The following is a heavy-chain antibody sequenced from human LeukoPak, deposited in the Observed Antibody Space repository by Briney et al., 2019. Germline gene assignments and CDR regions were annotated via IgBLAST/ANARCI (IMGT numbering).Heavy chain of an antibody. CDR1: GGSISSGGYS. Sequence: PSETLSLTCTVSGGSISSGGYSWSWIRQPPGKGLEWIGYIYHSGSTYYNPSLKSRVTISVDRSKNQFSLKLSSVTAADTAVYYCARGGADTFDYWGQGTLVTVSS. D-gene: IGHD5-18*01. J-gene: IGHJ4*02. CDR2: IYHSGST. V-gene: IGHV4-30-2*01. CDR3: ARGGADTFDY.